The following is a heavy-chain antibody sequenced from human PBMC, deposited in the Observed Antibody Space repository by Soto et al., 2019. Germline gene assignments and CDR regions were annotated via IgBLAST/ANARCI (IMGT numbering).Heavy chain of an antibody. V-gene: IGHV4-59*01. D-gene: IGHD2-21*02. Sequence: SETLSLTCTVAGGSISSYYWSWIRQPPGKGLEWIGYIYYSGSPNYNPSLKSRVTISVDTSKNQFSLKLSSVTAADTAVYYCARGWGLVFDYWGQGTLVTVSS. CDR2: IYYSGSP. CDR3: ARGWGLVFDY. J-gene: IGHJ4*02. CDR1: GGSISSYY.